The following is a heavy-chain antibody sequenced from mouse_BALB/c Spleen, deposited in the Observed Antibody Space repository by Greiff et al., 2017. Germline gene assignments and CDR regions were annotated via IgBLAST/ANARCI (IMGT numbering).Heavy chain of an antibody. CDR1: GYSITSGYY. V-gene: IGHV3-6*02. Sequence: VQLQQSGPGLVKPSQSLSLTCSVTGYSITSGYYWNWIRQFPGNKLEWMGYISYDGSNNYNPSLKNRISITRDTSKNQFFLKLNSVTTEDTATYYCASNWDGGYAMDYWGQGTSVTVSS. CDR2: ISYDGSN. CDR3: ASNWDGGYAMDY. J-gene: IGHJ4*01. D-gene: IGHD4-1*02.